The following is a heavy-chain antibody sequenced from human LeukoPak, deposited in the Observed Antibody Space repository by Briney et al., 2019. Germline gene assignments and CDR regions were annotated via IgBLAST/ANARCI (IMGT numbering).Heavy chain of an antibody. CDR2: IYSGGST. D-gene: IGHD1-26*01. Sequence: GGSLRLSCAASGFTFSSYAMSWVRQAPGKGLEWVSVIYSGGSTYYADSVKGRFTLSRDNSKNTLYLQMNSLRAEDTAVYYCARDRGGGGTFDAFDIWGQGTMVTVSS. CDR1: GFTFSSYA. CDR3: ARDRGGGGTFDAFDI. V-gene: IGHV3-66*01. J-gene: IGHJ3*02.